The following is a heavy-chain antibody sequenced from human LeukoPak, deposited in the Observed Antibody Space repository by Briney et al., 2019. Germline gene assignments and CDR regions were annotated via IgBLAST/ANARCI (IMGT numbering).Heavy chain of an antibody. CDR3: AREGEIQLWLRYYYYYYGMDV. J-gene: IGHJ6*02. CDR2: MNPNSGNT. Sequence: ASVKVYCKASGYTFTSYDINWVRQATGQGLEWMGWMNPNSGNTGYAQKFQGRVTMTRNTSISTAYMELSSLRSEDTAVYYCAREGEIQLWLRYYYYYYGMDVWGQGTTVTVSS. D-gene: IGHD5-18*01. CDR1: GYTFTSYD. V-gene: IGHV1-8*01.